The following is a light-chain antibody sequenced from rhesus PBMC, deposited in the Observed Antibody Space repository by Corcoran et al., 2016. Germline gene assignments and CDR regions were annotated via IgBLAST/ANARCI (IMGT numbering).Light chain of an antibody. V-gene: IGKV1-32*02. J-gene: IGKJ1*01. CDR2: YAN. CDR3: QQGNSNPRT. CDR1: QGISSY. Sequence: DIQMSQSPSSLSASVGDRVTITCRASQGISSYLNWYQQKPGKAPKPLIYYANSLASGGPSRFSGSGSGTDFTLTISSLHPEDFATYYCQQGNSNPRTFGQGPKVEIK.